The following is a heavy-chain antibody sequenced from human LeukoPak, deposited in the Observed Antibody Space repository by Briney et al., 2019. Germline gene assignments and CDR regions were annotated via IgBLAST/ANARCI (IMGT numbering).Heavy chain of an antibody. D-gene: IGHD3-10*01. CDR2: INPSGGST. V-gene: IGHV1-46*01. J-gene: IGHJ4*02. Sequence: ASVKVSCKASGYTFTSYYMHWVRQAPGQGLEWMGIINPSGGSTSYAQKFQGRVTMTRDTSTSTVYMELSSLRSEDTAVYYCCITMVRGDPFDYWGQGTLVTVSS. CDR3: CITMVRGDPFDY. CDR1: GYTFTSYY.